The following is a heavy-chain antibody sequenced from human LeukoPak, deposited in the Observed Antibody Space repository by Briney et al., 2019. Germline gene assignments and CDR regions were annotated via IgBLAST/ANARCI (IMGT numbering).Heavy chain of an antibody. Sequence: GGSLRLSCAASGFTFSSYSMNWVRQAPGKGLEWVSSISSSSSYIYYADSVKGRFTISRDNAKNSLYLQMNSLRAEDTAVYYCARALYGDYNYYYYYMDVWGKGTTVTASS. CDR2: ISSSSSYI. CDR1: GFTFSSYS. V-gene: IGHV3-21*01. D-gene: IGHD4-17*01. J-gene: IGHJ6*03. CDR3: ARALYGDYNYYYYYMDV.